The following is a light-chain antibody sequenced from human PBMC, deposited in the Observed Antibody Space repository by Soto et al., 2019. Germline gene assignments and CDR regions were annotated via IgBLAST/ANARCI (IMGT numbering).Light chain of an antibody. CDR1: RAISRW. Sequence: DIQMTQSPSTLSASVGDRVTITCRASRAISRWLAWYQQKPGKAPKLLIYDASSVQTGVPSRFSGRGSGTEFTLTISSLQPDDFATFYCQQYSTYSPTFGQGTKVDI. V-gene: IGKV1-5*01. CDR2: DAS. CDR3: QQYSTYSPT. J-gene: IGKJ1*01.